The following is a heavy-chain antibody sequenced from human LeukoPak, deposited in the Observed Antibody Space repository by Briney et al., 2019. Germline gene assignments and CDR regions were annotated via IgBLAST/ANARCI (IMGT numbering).Heavy chain of an antibody. V-gene: IGHV3-23*01. CDR1: GFTFSSYA. D-gene: IGHD6-13*01. CDR3: SGSSWYFDY. Sequence: QPGGSLRLSCAASGFTFSSYAMSWVRQAPGKGLEWVSAISGSGGSTYYADSVKGRFTISRDNSKNTLYLQTNSLRAEDTAVYYCSGSSWYFDYWGQGTLVTVSS. CDR2: ISGSGGST. J-gene: IGHJ4*02.